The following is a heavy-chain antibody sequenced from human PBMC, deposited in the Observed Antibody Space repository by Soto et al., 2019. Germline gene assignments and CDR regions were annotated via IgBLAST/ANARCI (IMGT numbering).Heavy chain of an antibody. Sequence: SETLSQTCSVADGSRTSGGYYHSWIRQHPGKGLEWIGYIYYNGRAHYNPSLTSRVTMSLDTSNNHFSLKLSSVTTTDTAVYYCARGPDHSKVGYWGQGTLVTVSS. CDR3: ARGPDHSKVGY. V-gene: IGHV4-61*03. D-gene: IGHD4-4*01. CDR2: IYYNGRA. CDR1: DGSRTSGGYY. J-gene: IGHJ4*02.